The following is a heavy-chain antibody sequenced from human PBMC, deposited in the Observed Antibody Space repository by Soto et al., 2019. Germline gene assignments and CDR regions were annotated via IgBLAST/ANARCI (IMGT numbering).Heavy chain of an antibody. Sequence: QEQLVQSGPEVKKPGSSVTVSCKASAGTFNNYAICWVRQAPGQGLEWMGGTIPLFSTSSYAQKFQGRVTITADKSTSTVYMEMRNLKSEDTALYSCVRAVGRPYYYYGMDGWGQGTTVTVS. V-gene: IGHV1-69*06. D-gene: IGHD1-26*01. CDR1: AGTFNNYA. CDR2: TIPLFSTS. CDR3: VRAVGRPYYYYGMDG. J-gene: IGHJ6*02.